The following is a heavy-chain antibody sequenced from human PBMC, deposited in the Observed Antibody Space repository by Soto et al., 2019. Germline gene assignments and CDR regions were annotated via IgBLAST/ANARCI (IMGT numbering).Heavy chain of an antibody. CDR3: ARGRYYDSSDTDAFDI. Sequence: PSETLSLTCTVSGGSISSGGYYWSWIRQHPGKGLEWIGYIYYSGSTYYNPSLKSRVTISVDTSKNQFSLKLSSVTAADTAVYYCARGRYYDSSDTDAFDIWGQGTMVTVSS. D-gene: IGHD3-22*01. CDR1: GGSISSGGYY. J-gene: IGHJ3*02. V-gene: IGHV4-31*03. CDR2: IYYSGST.